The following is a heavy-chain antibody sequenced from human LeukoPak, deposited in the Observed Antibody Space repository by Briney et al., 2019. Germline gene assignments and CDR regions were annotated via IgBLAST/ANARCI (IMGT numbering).Heavy chain of an antibody. V-gene: IGHV5-51*01. D-gene: IGHD3-22*01. CDR3: ARGTGGYYYLPAQEFDY. J-gene: IGHJ4*02. CDR1: GYSFTSYW. CDR2: IYPGDSDT. Sequence: GESLKISCKGSGYSFTSYWIGWVRQMPGKGLGWMGIIYPGDSDTRYSPSFQGQVTISADKSISTAYLQWSSLKASDTAMYYCARGTGGYYYLPAQEFDYWGQGTLVTVSS.